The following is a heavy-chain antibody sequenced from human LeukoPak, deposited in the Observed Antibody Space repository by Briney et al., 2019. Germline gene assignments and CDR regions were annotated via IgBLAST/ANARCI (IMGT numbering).Heavy chain of an antibody. V-gene: IGHV3-30*04. CDR1: GFTFSSYA. CDR2: ISYDGSNK. CDR3: ARTFDRVPHYFDY. J-gene: IGHJ4*02. Sequence: GRSLRLSCAASGFTFSSYAMHWVRQAPGKGLEWVAVISYDGSNKYYADSVKGRFTISRDNSKNTLYLQMNSLRAEDTAVYYCARTFDRVPHYFDYWGQGTLVTVSS. D-gene: IGHD3-9*01.